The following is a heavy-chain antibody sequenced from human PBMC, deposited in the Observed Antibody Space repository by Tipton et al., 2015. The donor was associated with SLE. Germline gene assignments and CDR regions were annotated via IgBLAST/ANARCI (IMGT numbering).Heavy chain of an antibody. CDR3: ARDYYDSSGYFLKYFQY. CDR1: GYTFTSYG. J-gene: IGHJ1*01. Sequence: QVQLVQSGAEVKKPGASVKVSCKASGYTFTSYGISWVRQAPGQGLEWMGWISAYNGNTNYAQKFQGRVTMTTDTSTNTAYMELRSLRSDDTAVYYCARDYYDSSGYFLKYFQYWGQGSLVTVSS. D-gene: IGHD3-22*01. V-gene: IGHV1-18*01. CDR2: ISAYNGNT.